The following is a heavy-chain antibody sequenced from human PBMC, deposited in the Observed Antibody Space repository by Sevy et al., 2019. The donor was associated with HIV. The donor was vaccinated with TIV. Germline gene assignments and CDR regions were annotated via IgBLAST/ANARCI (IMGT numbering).Heavy chain of an antibody. CDR1: GYTFTHSH. Sequence: ASVKVSCKASGYTFTHSHMHWVRQAPGQGLEWMGIINPSGGNTEYAQKFQGRVTMTRDTSTSTVYMELSSLRSEDTAVYFCARVEAYYYDSSGFYPRGYFDFWGQGTLVTVSS. CDR2: INPSGGNT. D-gene: IGHD3-22*01. J-gene: IGHJ4*02. CDR3: ARVEAYYYDSSGFYPRGYFDF. V-gene: IGHV1-46*01.